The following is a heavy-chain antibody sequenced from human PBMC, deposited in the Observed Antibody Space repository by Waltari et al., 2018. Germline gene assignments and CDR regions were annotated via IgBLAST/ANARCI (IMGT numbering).Heavy chain of an antibody. CDR1: GGSISSYY. V-gene: IGHV4-59*01. J-gene: IGHJ4*02. CDR3: ARGSEMATKFDY. CDR2: IYYSEST. D-gene: IGHD5-12*01. Sequence: QVQLQESGPGLVKPSETLSLTCTVSGGSISSYYWSWIRQPPGKGLEWIGYIYYSESTNYIPSLKSRVTISVDTSKNQFSLKLGSVTAADTAVYYCARGSEMATKFDYWGQGTLVTVSS.